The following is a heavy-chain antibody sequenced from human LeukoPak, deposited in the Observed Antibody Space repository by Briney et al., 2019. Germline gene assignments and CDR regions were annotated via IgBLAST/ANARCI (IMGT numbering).Heavy chain of an antibody. D-gene: IGHD2-15*01. CDR3: ARVDRWSYYYYMDV. Sequence: ASVKVSCKASGYTFTGYYMHWVRQAPGQGLEWMGRINPNSGGTNYAQKFQGRVTMTRDTSISTAYMELSRLRSDDTAVYYCARVDRWSYYYYMDVWGKGTTVTVSS. V-gene: IGHV1-2*06. J-gene: IGHJ6*03. CDR2: INPNSGGT. CDR1: GYTFTGYY.